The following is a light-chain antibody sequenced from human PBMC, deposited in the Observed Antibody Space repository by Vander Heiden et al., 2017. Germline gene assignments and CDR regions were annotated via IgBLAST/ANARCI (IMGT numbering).Light chain of an antibody. V-gene: IGKV1-6*02. CDR3: LQDYNYPFT. Sequence: QMPPPPSPLSASVGDRVTITCRASRDIRSDLGWYQQRPGKAPKLLIYDATRLQSGVPARFSGRGSGTDFTLTISRLQSEDFATYYCLQDYNYPFTFGHGTKVEIK. J-gene: IGKJ3*01. CDR2: DAT. CDR1: RDIRSD.